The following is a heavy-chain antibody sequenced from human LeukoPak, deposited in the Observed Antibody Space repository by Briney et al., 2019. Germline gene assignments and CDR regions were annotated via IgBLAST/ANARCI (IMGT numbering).Heavy chain of an antibody. V-gene: IGHV3-11*01. J-gene: IGHJ6*03. CDR3: AREQRYYGSGDYYYYYMDV. CDR1: GFTFSDYY. CDR2: ISSSGSTI. D-gene: IGHD3-10*01. Sequence: GGSLRLSCAASGFTFSDYYMSWIRQAPGKGLEWVSYISSSGSTIYYADSVKGRFTISRDNAKNSLYLQMNSLRAEDTAVYYCAREQRYYGSGDYYYYYMDVWGKGTMVTVSS.